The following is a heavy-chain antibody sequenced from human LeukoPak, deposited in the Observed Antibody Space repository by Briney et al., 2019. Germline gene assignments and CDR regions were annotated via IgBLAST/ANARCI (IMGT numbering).Heavy chain of an antibody. Sequence: GGSLRLSCAASGFTFSSYPMTWVRQAPGKGLEWVSSINNRGGNTYYADSVKGRFTVSRDNSKSTLYVQMNSLRAEDTAIYYCAKGAIGSFCGVDFWGQGTLVTVSS. CDR2: INNRGGNT. CDR1: GFTFSSYP. CDR3: AKGAIGSFCGVDF. D-gene: IGHD1-26*01. J-gene: IGHJ4*02. V-gene: IGHV3-23*01.